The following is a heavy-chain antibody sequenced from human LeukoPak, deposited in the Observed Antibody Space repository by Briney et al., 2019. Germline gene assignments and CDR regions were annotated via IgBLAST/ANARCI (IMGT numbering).Heavy chain of an antibody. Sequence: PGGSLRLSCAGSGFTFSNYAMSWVRQAPGKGLEWVSDISGSGGRTYDADSVEGRFTISRDNSKNTLYLQMNSLRAEDTAVYYCAKDKRDTAMVEYYFDYWGQGSLVTVSS. CDR2: ISGSGGRT. J-gene: IGHJ4*02. D-gene: IGHD5-18*01. CDR1: GFTFSNYA. CDR3: AKDKRDTAMVEYYFDY. V-gene: IGHV3-23*01.